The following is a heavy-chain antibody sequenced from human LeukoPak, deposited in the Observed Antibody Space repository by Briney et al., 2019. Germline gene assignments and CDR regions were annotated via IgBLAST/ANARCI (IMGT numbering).Heavy chain of an antibody. CDR3: ARDGDILTGYYFDY. J-gene: IGHJ4*02. V-gene: IGHV3-33*01. CDR1: GFTFSSYG. D-gene: IGHD3-9*01. Sequence: GGSLRLSCAASGFTFSSYGMHWVRQAPGKGLEWVAVIWYDGSNKYYADSVKGRFTISRDNSKNTLYLQMNSLRAEDTAVYYCARDGDILTGYYFDYWGQGTLVTVSS. CDR2: IWYDGSNK.